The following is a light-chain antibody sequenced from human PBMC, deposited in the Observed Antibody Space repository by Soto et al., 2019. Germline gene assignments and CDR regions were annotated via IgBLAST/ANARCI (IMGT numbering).Light chain of an antibody. V-gene: IGKV1-5*03. CDR1: QSISSW. CDR3: QQYNTYPWT. J-gene: IGKJ1*01. CDR2: KAS. Sequence: DIQMTQSPSTLSASVGDRVTITCRASQSISSWLAWFQQKPGKAPHLLIYKASNLETGVPSRFSGSGSGTEFTLTISSLQPDDFATYCCQQYNTYPWTFGQGTKVEIK.